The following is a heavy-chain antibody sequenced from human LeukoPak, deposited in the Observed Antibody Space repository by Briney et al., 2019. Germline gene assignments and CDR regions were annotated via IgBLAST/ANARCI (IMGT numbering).Heavy chain of an antibody. CDR2: ISAYNGNT. D-gene: IGHD6-19*01. Sequence: ASVKVSCKASGYTFTNYGISWVRQAPGQGLEWMGWISAYNGNTNYAQKLQSRVTMTTDTFTSTVYMALRSLRSDDTAVYYCARDAGRYRIAVAARSASDIWGQGTMVTVSS. CDR1: GYTFTNYG. CDR3: ARDAGRYRIAVAARSASDI. J-gene: IGHJ3*02. V-gene: IGHV1-18*01.